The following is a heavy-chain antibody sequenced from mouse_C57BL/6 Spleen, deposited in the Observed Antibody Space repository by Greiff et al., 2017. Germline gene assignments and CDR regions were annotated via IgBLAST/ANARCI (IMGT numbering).Heavy chain of an antibody. J-gene: IGHJ3*01. CDR3: ARGRIYYDYGTWCAY. CDR1: GYTFTDYN. Sequence: VQLQQSGPELVKPGASVKIPCKASGYTFTDYNMDWVKQSHGKSLEWIGDINPNNGGTIYNQKFKGKATLTVDKSSSTAYMELRSLTSEDTAVYYCARGRIYYDYGTWCAYWGQGTLVTVSA. CDR2: INPNNGGT. V-gene: IGHV1-18*01. D-gene: IGHD2-4*01.